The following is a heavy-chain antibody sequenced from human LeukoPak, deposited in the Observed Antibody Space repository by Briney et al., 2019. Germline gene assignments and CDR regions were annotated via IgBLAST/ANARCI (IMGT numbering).Heavy chain of an antibody. J-gene: IGHJ4*02. V-gene: IGHV1-2*02. Sequence: ASVKVSCKASGYTFTGYYMHWVRQAPGQGLEWMGWINPNSGGTNYAQKFQGRVTMTRDTSISTAYMELNSLRPEDTAVYYCARDHLTYYDFWSGSAPLDSWGQGTLVTVSS. CDR1: GYTFTGYY. CDR3: ARDHLTYYDFWSGSAPLDS. D-gene: IGHD3-3*01. CDR2: INPNSGGT.